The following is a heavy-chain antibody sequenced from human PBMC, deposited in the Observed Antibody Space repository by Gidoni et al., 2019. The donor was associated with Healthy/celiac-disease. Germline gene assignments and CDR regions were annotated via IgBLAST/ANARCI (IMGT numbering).Heavy chain of an antibody. J-gene: IGHJ5*02. D-gene: IGHD2-15*01. V-gene: IGHV3-33*01. Sequence: QVQLVESGGGVVQPGRSLRLRWAASGFPFSGHGLPWVRQAPGKGLEWVAVIWYDGSNKYYADSVKGRFTISRDNSKNTLYLQMNSLRAEDTAVYYCARGFYCSGGSCYSGNNWFDPWGQGTLVTVSS. CDR3: ARGFYCSGGSCYSGNNWFDP. CDR1: GFPFSGHG. CDR2: IWYDGSNK.